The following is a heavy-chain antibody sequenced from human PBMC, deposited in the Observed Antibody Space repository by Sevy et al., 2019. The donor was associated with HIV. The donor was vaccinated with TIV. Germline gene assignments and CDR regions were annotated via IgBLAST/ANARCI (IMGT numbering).Heavy chain of an antibody. J-gene: IGHJ4*02. CDR3: ARGILGYCSGGSCFGFDY. CDR1: GGSISSYY. V-gene: IGHV4-59*01. CDR2: IYYSGST. Sequence: SETLSLTCTVSGGSISSYYWSWIRQPPGKGLEWIGYIYYSGSTNYNPSLMSRVTISVDTSKNQFSLKLSSVTAADTAVYYCARGILGYCSGGSCFGFDYWGQGTLVTVSS. D-gene: IGHD2-15*01.